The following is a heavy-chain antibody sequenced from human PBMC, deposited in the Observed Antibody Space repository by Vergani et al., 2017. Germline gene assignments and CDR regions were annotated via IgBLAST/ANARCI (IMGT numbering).Heavy chain of an antibody. Sequence: EVQLVESGGGLVQPGGSLRLSCAASGFTFSSYWMSWVRQAPGKGLEWVANIKQDGSEKYYVDSVKGRFTISRDNAKNSLYLQMNSLRAEDTAVYYCARDLVGSYSSSWYWNYWGQGTLVTVSS. J-gene: IGHJ4*02. D-gene: IGHD6-13*01. CDR1: GFTFSSYW. CDR2: IKQDGSEK. V-gene: IGHV3-7*03. CDR3: ARDLVGSYSSSWYWNY.